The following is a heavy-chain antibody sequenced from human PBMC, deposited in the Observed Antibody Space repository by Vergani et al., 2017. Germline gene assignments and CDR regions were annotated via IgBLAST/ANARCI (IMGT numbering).Heavy chain of an antibody. V-gene: IGHV4-61*02. CDR3: ARGRXLGSSCYKPLFDY. CDR2: IHTSGRT. J-gene: IGHJ4*02. D-gene: IGHD3-22*01. Sequence: QVQLQESGPGLVKPSQTLTLTCTVSGGSINSHNYYWSWIRQPAGKGLEWIGRIHTSGRTNYNPSLKSRVTMSEDTSQNQFSLNLTSMTATGTAVYFCARGRXLGSSCYKPLFDYWGQGTLVTVSS. CDR1: GGSINSHNYY.